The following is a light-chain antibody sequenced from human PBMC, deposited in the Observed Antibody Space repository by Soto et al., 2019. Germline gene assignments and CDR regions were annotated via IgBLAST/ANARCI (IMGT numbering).Light chain of an antibody. CDR3: QQLDPYPIT. CDR2: AAS. V-gene: IGKV1-9*01. J-gene: IGKJ5*01. Sequence: IQLTQSPSSLSASVGDRVTITCRASQGISSYLAWYQQKPGKAPKLLISAASTLRSGVPSRFSGSGSGTDVTLTISSLQPEDFATYYCQQLDPYPITFGQGTRLEIK. CDR1: QGISSY.